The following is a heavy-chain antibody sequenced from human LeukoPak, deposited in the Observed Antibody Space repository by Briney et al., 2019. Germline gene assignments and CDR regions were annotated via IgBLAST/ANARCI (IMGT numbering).Heavy chain of an antibody. J-gene: IGHJ6*03. Sequence: ASVTVSCKASGGTFSSYAISWVRQAPGQGLEWMGGIIPIFGTANYAQKFQGRVTITTDESTSTAYMELSSLRSEDTAVYYCARAVPAAPTGYYYYMDVWGKGTTVTVSS. CDR1: GGTFSSYA. V-gene: IGHV1-69*05. CDR2: IIPIFGTA. D-gene: IGHD2-2*01. CDR3: ARAVPAAPTGYYYYMDV.